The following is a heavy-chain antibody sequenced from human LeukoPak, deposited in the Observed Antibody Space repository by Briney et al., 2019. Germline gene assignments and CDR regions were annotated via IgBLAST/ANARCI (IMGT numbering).Heavy chain of an antibody. CDR3: AREAVY. Sequence: SETLSLTCTVSGGSISSGTYYWSWIRQHPGKGLEWIGYIYHTGSTHYNPSLKSPVTISLDTSNNQCSLRLSSVTAADTAVYYCAREAVYWGQGTLVTVSS. J-gene: IGHJ4*02. CDR1: GGSISSGTYY. CDR2: IYHTGST. V-gene: IGHV4-31*01.